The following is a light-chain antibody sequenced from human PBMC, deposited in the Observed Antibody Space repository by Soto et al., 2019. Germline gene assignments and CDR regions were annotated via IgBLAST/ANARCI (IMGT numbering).Light chain of an antibody. CDR3: QQYGSSPWT. CDR2: DAS. Sequence: PGESATLSCRASQTVSSYLAWYQQKPGQALRLLNYDASNRATGIPARFSGSGSGTDLTLPISSLEPEDFAVYYCQQYGSSPWTFGQGTKVDIK. V-gene: IGKV3-11*01. J-gene: IGKJ1*01. CDR1: QTVSSY.